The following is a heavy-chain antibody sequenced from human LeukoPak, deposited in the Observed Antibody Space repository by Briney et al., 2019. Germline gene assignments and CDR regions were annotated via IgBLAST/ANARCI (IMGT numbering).Heavy chain of an antibody. CDR1: GFTFSSYA. CDR2: IRYGGSNT. Sequence: GGSLRLSCAASGFTFSSYAMHWVRQAPGKGLEWVASIRYGGSNTYYADSVKGRFTISRDNSKNTLYLQMNSLRAEDTAVYYCANGDWSSQLCCSPPKYYFDYWGQGTLVTVSS. CDR3: ANGDWSSQLCCSPPKYYFDY. V-gene: IGHV3-30*02. D-gene: IGHD5-18*01. J-gene: IGHJ4*02.